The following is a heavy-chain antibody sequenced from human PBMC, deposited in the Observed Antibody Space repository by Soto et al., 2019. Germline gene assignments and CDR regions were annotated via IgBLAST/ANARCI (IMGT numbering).Heavy chain of an antibody. Sequence: SLRLSCAASGFTFSTYGMHWVRQAPGKGLEWLAVISNNGINKYYADSVKGRFTISRDNSKDTLFLQMNSLRGEDTATYYCARVIRADSTSSNFYYYSGLDVWGQGTTVTVSS. V-gene: IGHV3-30*03. CDR1: GFTFSTYG. D-gene: IGHD6-6*01. CDR2: ISNNGINK. CDR3: ARVIRADSTSSNFYYYSGLDV. J-gene: IGHJ6*02.